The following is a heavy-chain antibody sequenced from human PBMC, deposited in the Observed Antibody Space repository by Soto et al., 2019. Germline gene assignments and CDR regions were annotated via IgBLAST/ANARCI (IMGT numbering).Heavy chain of an antibody. J-gene: IGHJ4*02. CDR3: ARDSYYDSSGSYDY. D-gene: IGHD3-22*01. CDR2: ISYDGSNK. CDR1: GFTFSSYA. V-gene: IGHV3-30-3*01. Sequence: GGSLRLSCAASGFTFSSYAMHWVRQAPGKGLEWVAVISYDGSNKYYADSVKGRFTISRDNSKNTLYLQMNSLRAEDTAVYYCARDSYYDSSGSYDYWGQGTLVTAPQ.